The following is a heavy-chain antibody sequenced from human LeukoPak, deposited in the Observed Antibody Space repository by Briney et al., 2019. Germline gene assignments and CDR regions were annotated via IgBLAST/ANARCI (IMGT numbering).Heavy chain of an antibody. J-gene: IGHJ4*02. CDR1: GFTFSSYA. CDR2: ISGSGGST. D-gene: IGHD3-22*01. V-gene: IGHV3-23*01. Sequence: GGSLRLSCAASGFTFSSYAMSWVRQAPGKGLEWVSVISGSGGSTYYADSVKGRFTISRDNSKNTLYLQMNSLRAEDTAVYYCAKGTYYYDGSGYYDYWGQGTLVTVSS. CDR3: AKGTYYYDGSGYYDY.